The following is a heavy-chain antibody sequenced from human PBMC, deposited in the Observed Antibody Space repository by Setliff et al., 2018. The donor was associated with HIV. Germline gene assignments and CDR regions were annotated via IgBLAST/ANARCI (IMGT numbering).Heavy chain of an antibody. D-gene: IGHD1-1*01. Sequence: GGSLRLSCSASGFTFSSYGMHWVRQAPGKGLEWVAFIRYDGSNKYYADSVKGRFTISRDNAKNSLYLQMNSLTAEDTAVYYCARDVSWRVRTYIDYWGQGALVTVSS. CDR3: ARDVSWRVRTYIDY. CDR2: IRYDGSNK. CDR1: GFTFSSYG. J-gene: IGHJ4*02. V-gene: IGHV3-30*02.